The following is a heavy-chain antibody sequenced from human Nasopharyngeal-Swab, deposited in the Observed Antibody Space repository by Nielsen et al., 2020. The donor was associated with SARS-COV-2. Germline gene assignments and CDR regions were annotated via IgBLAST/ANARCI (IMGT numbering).Heavy chain of an antibody. CDR1: GSTFTSYD. J-gene: IGHJ4*02. Sequence: GGSLRLSCKASGSTFTSYDINWVRQATGQGLEWMGWMNPNSGNTGYAQKFQGRVTMTRNTSISTAYMELSSLRSEDTAVYYCAGEGEYSYGVPHFDYWGQGTLVTVSS. CDR3: AGEGEYSYGVPHFDY. D-gene: IGHD5-18*01. V-gene: IGHV1-8*01. CDR2: MNPNSGNT.